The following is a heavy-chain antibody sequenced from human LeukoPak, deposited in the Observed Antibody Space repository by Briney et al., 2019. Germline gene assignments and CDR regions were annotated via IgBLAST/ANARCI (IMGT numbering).Heavy chain of an antibody. Sequence: SETLSLTCTMPGGSMRNYYWSWIRQPAGKGLEWIGRIYTTGSATYNPSLKSRVTMSVDTSKNQFSLRLRSVTAADTAVYHCARGDYYDSSGYLLDHWGQGTLVTVSS. D-gene: IGHD3-22*01. V-gene: IGHV4-4*07. J-gene: IGHJ4*02. CDR3: ARGDYYDSSGYLLDH. CDR2: IYTTGSA. CDR1: GGSMRNYY.